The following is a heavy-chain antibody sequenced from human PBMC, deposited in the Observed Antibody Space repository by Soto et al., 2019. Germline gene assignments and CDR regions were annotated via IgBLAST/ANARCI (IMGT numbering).Heavy chain of an antibody. D-gene: IGHD3-10*01. Sequence: QVQLVQSGAEVKKPGSSVKVSCKASGGTFSNYALDWVRQAPGQGLEWMGGIIPICGTVRHAQNFQGRVKIPADESTARDSMELGSLIDEDTAMYYCANGAESYCSDQSGWRWGQGTLGIVSS. V-gene: IGHV1-69*12. CDR2: IIPICGTV. J-gene: IGHJ1*01. CDR1: GGTFSNYA. CDR3: ANGAESYCSDQSGWR.